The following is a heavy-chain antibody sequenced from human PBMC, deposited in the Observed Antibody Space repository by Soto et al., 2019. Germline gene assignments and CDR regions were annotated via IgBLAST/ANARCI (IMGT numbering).Heavy chain of an antibody. Sequence: QVQLQESGPGLVKPSETLSLTCTVSGGSISSYYWSWIRQPPGKGLEWIGYIYYSGSTNYNPSLTSRVTISVDTSKNQFSLKLSSVTAADTAVYYCARHKGGYYPFDYWGQGTLVTVSS. CDR1: GGSISSYY. J-gene: IGHJ4*02. V-gene: IGHV4-59*08. D-gene: IGHD3-22*01. CDR2: IYYSGST. CDR3: ARHKGGYYPFDY.